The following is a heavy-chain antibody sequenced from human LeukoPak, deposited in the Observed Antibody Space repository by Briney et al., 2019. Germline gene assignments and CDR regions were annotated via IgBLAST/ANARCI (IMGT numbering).Heavy chain of an antibody. Sequence: QSGGSLRLSCAASGFTFSSYSMNWVRQAPGKGLEWVSTISGSGDTYYADSVKGRFTISRDDSKSTLSLQMNSLRAEDTALYYCAKKYYYGSGTYIFYFDYWGQGTPVTVSS. CDR1: GFTFSSYS. J-gene: IGHJ4*02. D-gene: IGHD3-10*01. V-gene: IGHV3-23*01. CDR2: ISGSGDT. CDR3: AKKYYYGSGTYIFYFDY.